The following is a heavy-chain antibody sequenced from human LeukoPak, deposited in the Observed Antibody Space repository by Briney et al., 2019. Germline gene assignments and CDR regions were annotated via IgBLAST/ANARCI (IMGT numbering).Heavy chain of an antibody. J-gene: IGHJ5*02. CDR3: ASHQRGYSYGYWFDP. Sequence: PSETLSLTCTVSGGSISSGSYYWSWIRQPAGKGLEWIGRIYTSGSTNYNPSLKSRVTISVDTSKNQFSLKLSSVTAADTAVYYCASHQRGYSYGYWFDPWGQGTLVTVSS. CDR2: IYTSGST. CDR1: GGSISSGSYY. V-gene: IGHV4-61*02. D-gene: IGHD5-18*01.